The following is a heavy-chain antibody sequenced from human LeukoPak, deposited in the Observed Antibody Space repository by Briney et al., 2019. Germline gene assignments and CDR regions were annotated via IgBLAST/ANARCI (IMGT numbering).Heavy chain of an antibody. CDR1: GGSITSYY. D-gene: IGHD3/OR15-3a*01. CDR3: ARADDDGTQDDLSY. CDR2: IYYSGST. Sequence: PSETLSLTCTVGGGSITSYYWIWIRQPPGKGLEWIGYIYYSGSTNYNPSLKSRVTISVDTSKNQFSLKLSSVTAADTAAYYCARADDDGTQDDLSYWGQRVIVTVSS. V-gene: IGHV4-59*01. J-gene: IGHJ4*02.